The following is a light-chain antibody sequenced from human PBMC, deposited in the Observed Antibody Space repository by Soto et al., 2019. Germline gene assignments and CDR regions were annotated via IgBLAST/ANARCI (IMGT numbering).Light chain of an antibody. V-gene: IGKV1-5*03. CDR2: MAS. Sequence: DSQMTQSPSTLSASVGDIVSITCRASQNIDYWWAWYQQKPGKAPNLLIYMASTLENGVPSRFNGSGSGADFTLTISSLQPEDFVTYYCQPYRTYPFTVGEGTNLELK. CDR1: QNIDYW. CDR3: QPYRTYPFT. J-gene: IGKJ2*01.